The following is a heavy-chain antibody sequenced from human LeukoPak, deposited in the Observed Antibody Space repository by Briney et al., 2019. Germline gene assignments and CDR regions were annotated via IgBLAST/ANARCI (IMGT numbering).Heavy chain of an antibody. Sequence: PGGSLRLSCAASGFTFSSYSMNWVRQAPGKGLEWVSYISSSSSTIYYADSVKGRFTISRDNAKNSLYLQMNSLRAEDTAVYHCARERAVAGTWAFDIWGQGTMVTVSS. CDR2: ISSSSSTI. V-gene: IGHV3-48*01. D-gene: IGHD6-19*01. J-gene: IGHJ3*02. CDR3: ARERAVAGTWAFDI. CDR1: GFTFSSYS.